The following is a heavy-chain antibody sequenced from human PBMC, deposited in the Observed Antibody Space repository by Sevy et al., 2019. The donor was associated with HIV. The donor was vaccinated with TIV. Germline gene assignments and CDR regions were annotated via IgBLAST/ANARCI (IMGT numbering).Heavy chain of an antibody. Sequence: SETLSLTCSISGASVSSANDYWSWIRQPPGKGLEWIGYVFYFGTTNYNPSLKSRVTISLDMSKSQFSLKLNSVTAADTAVYYWARDQYYDIGTGLYAMDVWGQGTTVTVSS. D-gene: IGHD3-9*01. CDR2: VFYFGTT. CDR3: ARDQYYDIGTGLYAMDV. V-gene: IGHV4-61*01. J-gene: IGHJ6*02. CDR1: GASVSSANDY.